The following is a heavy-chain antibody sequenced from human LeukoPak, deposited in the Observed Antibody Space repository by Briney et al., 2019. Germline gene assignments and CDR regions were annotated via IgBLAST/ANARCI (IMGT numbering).Heavy chain of an antibody. D-gene: IGHD4-23*01. V-gene: IGHV3-11*04. CDR2: ISSSGSTI. CDR3: ARHMTTVVSTPDWGSYYMDV. Sequence: GGSLRLSCAASGFTFSDYYMSWIRQAPGKGLEWVSYISSSGSTIYYADSVKGRFTISRDNAKNSLYLQMNSLRAEDTAVYYCARHMTTVVSTPDWGSYYMDVWGKGTTVTVSS. CDR1: GFTFSDYY. J-gene: IGHJ6*03.